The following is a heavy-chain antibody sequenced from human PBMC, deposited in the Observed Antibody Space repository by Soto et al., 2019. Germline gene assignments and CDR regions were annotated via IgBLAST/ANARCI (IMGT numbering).Heavy chain of an antibody. CDR1: GFTFSSYA. CDR3: AKGRNWFDP. J-gene: IGHJ5*02. Sequence: PRRSLRRSCAASGFTFSSYAMRWGRQAPGKWLDWYSALSGSGGSTYYADIVKGRFTNARDNSKNTLYMKMHSLSAEDTAVYHCAKGRNWFDPCGQGTLVTVSS. V-gene: IGHV3-23*01. CDR2: LSGSGGST.